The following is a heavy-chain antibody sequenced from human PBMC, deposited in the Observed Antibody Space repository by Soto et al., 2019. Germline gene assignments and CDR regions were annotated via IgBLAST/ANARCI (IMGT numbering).Heavy chain of an antibody. CDR3: AKDAVYGDGLWLAAN. CDR2: MTGSGGDI. V-gene: IGHV3-23*01. Sequence: RQSPGKGQEWVAGMTGSGGDIRYADSVKGRFTISKDNSKNTLYLQMNSLRAEDTAMYYCAKDAVYGDGLWLAANWGQGTLVTVSS. J-gene: IGHJ4*02. D-gene: IGHD2-21*02.